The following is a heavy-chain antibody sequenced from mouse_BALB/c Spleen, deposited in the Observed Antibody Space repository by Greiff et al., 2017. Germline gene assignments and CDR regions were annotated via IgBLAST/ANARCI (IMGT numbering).Heavy chain of an antibody. CDR1: GYTFTSYY. V-gene: IGHV1S81*02. J-gene: IGHJ4*01. CDR2: INPSNGGT. D-gene: IGHD2-12*01. Sequence: VHLVESGAELVKPGASVKLSCKASGYTFTSYYMYWVKQRPGQGLEWIGEINPSNGGTNFNEKFKSKATLTVDKSSSTAYMQLSSLTSEDSAVYYCTRSGGGVLRRRGMDYWGQGTSVTVSS. CDR3: TRSGGGVLRRRGMDY.